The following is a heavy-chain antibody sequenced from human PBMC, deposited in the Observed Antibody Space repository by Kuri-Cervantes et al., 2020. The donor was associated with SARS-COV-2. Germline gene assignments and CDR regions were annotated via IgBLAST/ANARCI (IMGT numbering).Heavy chain of an antibody. D-gene: IGHD3-10*01. V-gene: IGHV4-39*01. CDR1: GGSIGSSSYY. Sequence: ESLKISCTVSGGSIGSSSYYWGWIRQPPGKGLEWIGSIYYSGSTYYNPSLKSRVTISVDTSKNQFSLKLSSVTAADTAVYYCARHGLRYYGSGSLTTFDYWGQGTLVTVSS. CDR2: IYYSGST. J-gene: IGHJ4*02. CDR3: ARHGLRYYGSGSLTTFDY.